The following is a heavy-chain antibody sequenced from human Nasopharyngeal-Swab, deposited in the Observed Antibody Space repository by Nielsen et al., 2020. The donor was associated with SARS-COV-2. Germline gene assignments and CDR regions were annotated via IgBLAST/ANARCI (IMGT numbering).Heavy chain of an antibody. CDR2: IWYDGSNK. CDR3: ARDAGGSGGGD. D-gene: IGHD3-16*01. CDR1: GFTFSSYG. J-gene: IGHJ4*02. Sequence: GGSLRLSCAASGFTFSSYGMHWVRQAPGKGLEWVAVIWYDGSNKYYADSVKGRFTISRDNSKNTLYLQMDSLRAEDMAVYCCARDAGGSGGGDWGQGTLVTVSS. V-gene: IGHV3-33*01.